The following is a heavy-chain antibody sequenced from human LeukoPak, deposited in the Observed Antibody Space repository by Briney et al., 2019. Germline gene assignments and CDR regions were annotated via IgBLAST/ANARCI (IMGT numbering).Heavy chain of an antibody. CDR2: INHSGGT. Sequence: SGTLSLTCAVYGGSFSGYSWNWIRQPPVKGLEWIGEINHSGGTNNNPSLKSRVTISVDTSKKQFSLKLSSVTAADTAVYYCARGVDYYGVWGQGTLVTVSS. V-gene: IGHV4-34*01. D-gene: IGHD3-10*01. CDR3: ARGVDYYGV. CDR1: GGSFSGYS. J-gene: IGHJ4*02.